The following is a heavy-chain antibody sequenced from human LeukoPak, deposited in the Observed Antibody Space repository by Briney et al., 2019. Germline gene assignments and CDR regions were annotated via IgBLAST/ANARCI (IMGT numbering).Heavy chain of an antibody. Sequence: PSETLSLTCTVSGGSINSYYWSWIRQPPGKGLEWIGYIYYSGSTNYSPSLKSRVTISIDTSKNQFSLKLSSVTAADTAVYHCARMDDSSGNAPFFDYWGQGTLVTVSS. V-gene: IGHV4-59*01. D-gene: IGHD3-22*01. CDR2: IYYSGST. CDR1: GGSINSYY. CDR3: ARMDDSSGNAPFFDY. J-gene: IGHJ4*02.